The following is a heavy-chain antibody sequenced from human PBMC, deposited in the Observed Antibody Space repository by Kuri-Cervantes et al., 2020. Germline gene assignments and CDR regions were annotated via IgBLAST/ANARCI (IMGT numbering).Heavy chain of an antibody. CDR2: ISSSSSTI. Sequence: GESLKISCAASGFTFSSYSMNWVRQAPGKGLKWVSYISSSSSTIYYADSVKGRFTISRDNAKNSLYLQMNSLRDEDTAVYYCARCSGSYSDWFDPWGQGTLVTVSS. J-gene: IGHJ5*02. V-gene: IGHV3-48*02. D-gene: IGHD1-26*01. CDR3: ARCSGSYSDWFDP. CDR1: GFTFSSYS.